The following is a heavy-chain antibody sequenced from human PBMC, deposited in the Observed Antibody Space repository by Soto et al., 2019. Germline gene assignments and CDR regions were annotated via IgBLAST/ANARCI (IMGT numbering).Heavy chain of an antibody. CDR3: ATWGGAVVPDASNWFDP. D-gene: IGHD2-2*01. CDR2: INAGNGDT. J-gene: IGHJ5*02. CDR1: GYTFTTYD. Sequence: QVQLVQSGAEVKKPGASVKVSCKASGYTFTTYDMHRVRQAPGQRLEWMGWINAGNGDTAYSQKFQGRVTITRDTSATTVYMELSSLRFEDTAVYYCATWGGAVVPDASNWFDPWGQGTLVTVSS. V-gene: IGHV1-3*01.